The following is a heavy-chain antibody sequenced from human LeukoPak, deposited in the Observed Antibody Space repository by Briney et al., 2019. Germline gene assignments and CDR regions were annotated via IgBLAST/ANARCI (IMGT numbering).Heavy chain of an antibody. D-gene: IGHD2-15*01. CDR3: ASRYCSGGSCYDDAFDI. V-gene: IGHV3-66*02. J-gene: IGHJ3*02. CDR2: IYSGGST. CDR1: GFTVSSNY. Sequence: GGSLRLSCAASGFTVSSNYMSWVRQAPGKGLEWVSVIYSGGSTYYADSVKGRFTISRDNSKNTLYLQMNSLRAEDTAVYYCASRYCSGGSCYDDAFDIWGQGTMVTVSS.